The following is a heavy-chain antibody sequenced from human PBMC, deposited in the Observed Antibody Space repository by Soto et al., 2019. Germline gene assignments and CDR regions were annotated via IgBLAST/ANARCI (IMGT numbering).Heavy chain of an antibody. Sequence: SETLSLTCTVSGDSLGGYYWSWIRQTQGKGLEWIGYTYFYDGTTKYNPSLKSRLSLSVDKSKRQFSLRLSSVTAADTAVYYCARHLWSSGYYLVFDSWGQGTLVTVSS. D-gene: IGHD6-19*01. CDR2: TYFYDGTT. CDR3: ARHLWSSGYYLVFDS. J-gene: IGHJ4*02. V-gene: IGHV4-59*08. CDR1: GDSLGGYY.